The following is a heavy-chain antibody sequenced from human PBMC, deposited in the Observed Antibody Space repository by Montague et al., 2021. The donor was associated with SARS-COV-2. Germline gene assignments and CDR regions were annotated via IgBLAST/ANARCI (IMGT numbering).Heavy chain of an antibody. CDR3: ARDYSDSVLLWFGELPSQPIDY. D-gene: IGHD3-10*01. Sequence: RLSCAASGFTFSSYAMHWVRQAPGKGLEWVAVISYDGSNKYYADSVKGRFTISRDNSKNTLYLQMNSLRAEDTAVYYCARDYSDSVLLWFGELPSQPIDYWGQGTLVTVSS. CDR1: GFTFSSYA. CDR2: ISYDGSNK. V-gene: IGHV3-30*04. J-gene: IGHJ4*02.